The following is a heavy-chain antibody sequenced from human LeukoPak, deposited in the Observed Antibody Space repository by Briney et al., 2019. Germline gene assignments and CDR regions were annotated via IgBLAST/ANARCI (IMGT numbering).Heavy chain of an antibody. CDR3: ARDRRIAARPGAYMDV. J-gene: IGHJ6*03. Sequence: TSQTLSLTCALSGDSVSSNSAAWNWIRQSPSRGLEWLGRTYYRSKWYNDYAVSVKSRITINPDTSKNQFSLQLNSVTPEDTAVYYCARDRRIAARPGAYMDVWGKGTTVTVSS. V-gene: IGHV6-1*01. D-gene: IGHD6-6*01. CDR2: TYYRSKWYN. CDR1: GDSVSSNSAA.